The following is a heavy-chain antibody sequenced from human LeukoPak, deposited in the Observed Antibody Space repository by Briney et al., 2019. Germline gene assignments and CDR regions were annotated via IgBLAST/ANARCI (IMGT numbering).Heavy chain of an antibody. V-gene: IGHV1-18*01. J-gene: IGHJ6*03. CDR3: ARDRWGVNYYQYMDV. CDR1: GYTFTSYG. CDR2: ISTYNGNR. D-gene: IGHD3-10*01. Sequence: ASVKVSCKASGYTFTSYGISWVRLAPGHGLEWMGWISTYNGNRKYEKKLQGRVTMTTDTATSTAYMELSSLRADDTAVYYCARDRWGVNYYQYMDVWGKGTTVTVSS.